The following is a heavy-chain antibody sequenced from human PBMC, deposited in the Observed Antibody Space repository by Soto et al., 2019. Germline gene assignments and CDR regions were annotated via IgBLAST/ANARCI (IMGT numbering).Heavy chain of an antibody. CDR1: GFAFSSSS. J-gene: IGHJ4*02. Sequence: EVQLVESGGGLVQPGGSLRLSCAASGFAFSSSSMNWVRQAPGKGLEWVSYISATSSTISYADSVKGRFTISRDNAKNALFLQMSSLRAEDTAVYYCARSRWYYWCQGTLVTVSS. CDR2: ISATSSTI. D-gene: IGHD2-15*01. CDR3: ARSRWYY. V-gene: IGHV3-48*01.